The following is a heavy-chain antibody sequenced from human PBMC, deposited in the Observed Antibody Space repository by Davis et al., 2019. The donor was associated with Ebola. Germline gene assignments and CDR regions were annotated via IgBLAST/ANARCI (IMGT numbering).Heavy chain of an antibody. CDR3: ARATYYYGSGSYPFDY. J-gene: IGHJ4*02. Sequence: GGSLRLSCAASGFTFSSYSMNWVRQAPGKGLEWVSSISSSSSYIYYADSVKGRFTNSRDNAKNSLYRQMNSLRAEDTAVYYCARATYYYGSGSYPFDYWGQGTLVTVSS. CDR2: ISSSSSYI. CDR1: GFTFSSYS. V-gene: IGHV3-21*01. D-gene: IGHD3-10*01.